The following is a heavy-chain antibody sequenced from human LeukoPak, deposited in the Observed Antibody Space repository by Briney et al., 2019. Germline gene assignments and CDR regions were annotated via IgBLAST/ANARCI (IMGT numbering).Heavy chain of an antibody. CDR2: ISAYNGNT. D-gene: IGHD2-2*01. V-gene: IGHV1-18*01. J-gene: IGHJ4*02. Sequence: GASVKVSCKASGYTFTSYGISWVRQAPGQGLEWMGWISAYNGNTNYAQKLQGRVTMTTDTSTSTAYMELRSLRSDDTAVYYCATYLSKKENGVTRVYWGQGTLVTVSS. CDR3: ATYLSKKENGVTRVY. CDR1: GYTFTSYG.